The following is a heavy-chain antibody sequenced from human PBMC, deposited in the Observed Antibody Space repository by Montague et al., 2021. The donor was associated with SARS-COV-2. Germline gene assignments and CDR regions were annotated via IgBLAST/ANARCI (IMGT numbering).Heavy chain of an antibody. J-gene: IGHJ4*02. V-gene: IGHV3-33*01. Sequence: SLRLSCAASGFTFSKYGMHWVRQAPGKGLEWVAVIWYDGTNKYYIDSVEGRFTISRDNSENTLYLQMSSLRAEDTAVYYCARSSGFGELLYSDYWGRGTLVSVSS. CDR3: ARSSGFGELLYSDY. CDR2: IWYDGTNK. CDR1: GFTFSKYG. D-gene: IGHD3-10*01.